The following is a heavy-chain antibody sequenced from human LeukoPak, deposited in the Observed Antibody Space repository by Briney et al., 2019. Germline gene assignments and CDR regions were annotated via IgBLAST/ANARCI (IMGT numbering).Heavy chain of an antibody. V-gene: IGHV3-23*01. CDR2: ISSSGGST. CDR1: GITLSSYA. J-gene: IGHJ4*02. CDR3: ARDQLVTAIGLLDY. Sequence: GGSLRLSCAASGITLSSYAMDWVRQAPGKGLEWVSGISSSGGSTYYADSVKGRFTISRDNSKNTLYLQMNSLRAEDTAVYYCARDQLVTAIGLLDYWGQGTLVTVSS. D-gene: IGHD2-21*02.